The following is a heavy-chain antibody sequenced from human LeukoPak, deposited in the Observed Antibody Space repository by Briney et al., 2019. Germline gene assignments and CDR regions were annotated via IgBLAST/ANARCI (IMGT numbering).Heavy chain of an antibody. CDR1: GYTFTGYY. CDR2: INPNSGGT. CDR3: AADDGTTNAFDI. Sequence: ASVKVSCKASGYTFTGYYMHWVRQAPGQGLEWMGWINPNSGGTNYAQKFQERVTITRDMSTSTAYMELSSLRSEDTAVYYCAADDGTTNAFDIWGQGTMVTVSS. D-gene: IGHD1-7*01. J-gene: IGHJ3*02. V-gene: IGHV1-2*02.